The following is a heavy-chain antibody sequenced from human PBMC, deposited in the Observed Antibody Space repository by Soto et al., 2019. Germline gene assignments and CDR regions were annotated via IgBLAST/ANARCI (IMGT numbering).Heavy chain of an antibody. CDR2: VENSGST. V-gene: IGHV4-61*01. D-gene: IGHD2-21*01. CDR1: GGSVSSESYY. J-gene: IGHJ5*02. CDR3: ARERGDSHWIDP. Sequence: SETLSLTCSVCGGSVSSESYYWSWIRQTPGKGLEWIGNVENSGSTKYNPSLKSRVTISVDTSKNQFSLKLSSVTGADTAVYYCARERGDSHWIDPWGQGTLVTVSS.